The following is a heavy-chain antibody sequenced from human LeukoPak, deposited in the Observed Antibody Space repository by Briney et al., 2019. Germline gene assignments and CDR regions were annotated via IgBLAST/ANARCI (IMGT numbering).Heavy chain of an antibody. D-gene: IGHD3-22*01. Sequence: GGSLRLSCAASGFTFNSYAMSWVRQAPGKGLEWVSAISGGGGSTYHADSVKGRFTISRDNSKNTLCLKMNGLRAEDTAVYYCAKDRGYYYDSSGYYYFDYWGQGTLVTVSS. CDR2: ISGGGGST. V-gene: IGHV3-23*01. CDR1: GFTFNSYA. CDR3: AKDRGYYYDSSGYYYFDY. J-gene: IGHJ4*02.